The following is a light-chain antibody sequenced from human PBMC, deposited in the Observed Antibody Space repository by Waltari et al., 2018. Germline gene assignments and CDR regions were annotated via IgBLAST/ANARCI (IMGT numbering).Light chain of an antibody. Sequence: QSVLTQPPSASGTPGQRFTISCSGSSSNIGSNPVNWYQQLPGTAPKLLIDSNNQRPSGVPDRFSGSKSGTSASLAISGLQSEDEADYYCAAWDDSLNGWVFGGGTKLTVL. J-gene: IGLJ3*02. V-gene: IGLV1-44*01. CDR3: AAWDDSLNGWV. CDR2: SNN. CDR1: SSNIGSNP.